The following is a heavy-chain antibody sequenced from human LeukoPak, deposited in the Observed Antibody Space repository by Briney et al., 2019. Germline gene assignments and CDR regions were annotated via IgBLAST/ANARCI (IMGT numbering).Heavy chain of an antibody. CDR3: AKDGSYSDFDY. V-gene: IGHV3-30*02. D-gene: IGHD1-26*01. J-gene: IGHJ4*02. CDR2: IRYDESNK. Sequence: GESLRLSCAASGFTFSGYGMHWVRQAPGKELEWVAFIRYDESNKYYADSVKGRFTISRDISKNRLHLQMNSLRPEDTAVYYCAKDGSYSDFDYWGQGTLVTVSS. CDR1: GFTFSGYG.